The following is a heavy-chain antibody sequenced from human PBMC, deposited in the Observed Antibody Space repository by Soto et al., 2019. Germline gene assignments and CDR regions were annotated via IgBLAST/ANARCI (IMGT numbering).Heavy chain of an antibody. CDR3: ATRDTGRVY. CDR2: SHQSGNT. D-gene: IGHD5-18*01. V-gene: IGHV4-4*02. J-gene: IGHJ4*02. Sequence: QVQLQESGPGLVKPSGTLSLTCAVSGVSIGSHDWWTWVRQPQGKGLEWIGESHQSGNTNYNSSLESRVTISLDKSKNHFSLQLSSVTVADTAVYYCATRDTGRVYWGQGTLVTVSS. CDR1: GVSIGSHDW.